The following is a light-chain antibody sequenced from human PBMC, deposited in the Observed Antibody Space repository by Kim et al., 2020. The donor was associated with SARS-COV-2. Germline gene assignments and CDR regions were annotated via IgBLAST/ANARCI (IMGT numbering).Light chain of an antibody. CDR3: QQYEDVPYT. CDR1: QDIKKY. J-gene: IGKJ2*01. V-gene: IGKV1-33*01. Sequence: TSFGDTVTITCRASQDIKKYLNWYQQKPGKPPQVLISDASNLKTGVPSRFSGSGFGTDFTFTISSLQPEDIATYYCQQYEDVPYTFGQGTKLEI. CDR2: DAS.